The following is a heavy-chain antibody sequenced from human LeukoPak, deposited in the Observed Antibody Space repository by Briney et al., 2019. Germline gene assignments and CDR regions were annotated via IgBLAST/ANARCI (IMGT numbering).Heavy chain of an antibody. Sequence: SETLSLTCTVSDGSISDYYWSWIRQPPGKGLEWLGYMSYSGSSTYNPSLKSRVTMSVDTSKNQFSLKLTSVTAADTAVYFCARLGGSADHWGQGTLVTVSS. CDR3: ARLGGSADH. CDR2: MSYSGSS. D-gene: IGHD4-23*01. J-gene: IGHJ4*02. V-gene: IGHV4-59*01. CDR1: DGSISDYY.